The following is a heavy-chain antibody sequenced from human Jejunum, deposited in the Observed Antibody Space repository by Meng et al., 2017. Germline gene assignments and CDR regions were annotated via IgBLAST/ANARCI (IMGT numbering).Heavy chain of an antibody. J-gene: IGHJ4*02. CDR2: IYWNDDK. Sequence: HIALGASGPTLVHPRQTLTLTCSFYGFSFTARREGVGWIRQPPVKALEWLALIYWNDDKRHSPSLQSRITITKDTSKNQVILKMTDMDPLDTATYYCAHTDQRWDHGQYAYDKWGQGSLVTASS. D-gene: IGHD4/OR15-4a*01. CDR1: GFSFTARREG. V-gene: IGHV2-5*01. CDR3: AHTDQRWDHGQYAYDK.